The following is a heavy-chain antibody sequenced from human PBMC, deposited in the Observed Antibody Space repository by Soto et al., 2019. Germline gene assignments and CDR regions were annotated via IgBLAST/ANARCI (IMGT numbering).Heavy chain of an antibody. CDR1: GGTFSSYA. Sequence: EASVKVSCKASGGTFSSYAMSWVRQAPGQGLEWMGGIIPIFGTANYAQKFQGRVTITADESTSTAYMELSSLRSEDTAVYYCAREEDGSQIDYWGQGTLVTVSS. CDR2: IIPIFGTA. D-gene: IGHD5-12*01. V-gene: IGHV1-69*13. J-gene: IGHJ4*02. CDR3: AREEDGSQIDY.